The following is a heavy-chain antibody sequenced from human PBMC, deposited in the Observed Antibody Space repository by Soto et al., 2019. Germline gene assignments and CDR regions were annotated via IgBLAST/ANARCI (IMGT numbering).Heavy chain of an antibody. J-gene: IGHJ2*01. Sequence: QVQLVQSGAEVKKPGSSVKVSCKASGGTFSSYAISWVRQAPGQGLEWMGGIIPIFGTANYAQKFQGRVTITADESTSTAYMELSSLRSEDTAVYYCARAPLGGAKPTIHWYFDLWGRGTLVTVSS. CDR1: GGTFSSYA. D-gene: IGHD1-26*01. CDR2: IIPIFGTA. V-gene: IGHV1-69*12. CDR3: ARAPLGGAKPTIHWYFDL.